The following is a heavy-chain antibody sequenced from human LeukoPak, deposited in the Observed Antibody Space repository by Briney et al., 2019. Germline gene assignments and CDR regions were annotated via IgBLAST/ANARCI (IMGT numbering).Heavy chain of an antibody. CDR2: INHSGST. CDR1: GGSFSGYY. V-gene: IGHV4-34*01. CDR3: ASTASGGVVIRGNWFDP. D-gene: IGHD3-3*01. Sequence: SETLSLTCAVYGGSFSGYYWSWIRQPPGKGLEWIGEINHSGSTNYNPSLKSRVTILVDTSKNQSSLKLSSVTAADTAVYYCASTASGGVVIRGNWFDPWGQGTLVTVSS. J-gene: IGHJ5*02.